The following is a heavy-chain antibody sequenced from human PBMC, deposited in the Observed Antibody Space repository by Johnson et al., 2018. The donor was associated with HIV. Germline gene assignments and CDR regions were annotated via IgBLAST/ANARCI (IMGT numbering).Heavy chain of an antibody. CDR2: KSYDGSNK. CDR3: AKCRGLGARGAFDI. J-gene: IGHJ3*02. D-gene: IGHD5-12*01. CDR1: GFTFSSYG. V-gene: IGHV3-30*18. Sequence: QVQLVESGGGVVQPGRSLRLSCAASGFTFSSYGMHWVRQAPGKGLECVAVKSYDGSNKYYADSVKGRFTISRDNSKNTLYLQMSSLRAEDTAVYYCAKCRGLGARGAFDIWGQGTMVTVSS.